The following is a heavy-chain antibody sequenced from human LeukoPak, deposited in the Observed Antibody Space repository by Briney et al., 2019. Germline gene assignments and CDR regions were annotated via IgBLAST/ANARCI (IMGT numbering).Heavy chain of an antibody. D-gene: IGHD3-3*01. CDR3: AREGSLIFGVVTPYTFDI. CDR1: GGSISSGDYY. J-gene: IGHJ3*02. V-gene: IGHV4-30-4*01. Sequence: SQTLSLTCTVSGGSISSGDYYWSWIRQPPGKGLEWIGYIYYGGSTYYNPSLKGRVTISVDTSKNQFSLKLSSVTAADTAVYYCAREGSLIFGVVTPYTFDIWGQGTMVTVSS. CDR2: IYYGGST.